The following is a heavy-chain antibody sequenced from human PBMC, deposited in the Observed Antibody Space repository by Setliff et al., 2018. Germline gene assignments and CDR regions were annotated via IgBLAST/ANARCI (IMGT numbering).Heavy chain of an antibody. CDR3: ARHLWGRWMATSSDYFDY. J-gene: IGHJ4*02. D-gene: IGHD5-12*01. CDR1: GYSITSGYY. V-gene: IGHV4-38-2*02. Sequence: SETLSLTCTVSGYSITSGYYWGWIRQSPGKGLEWLGSLFHTGTPYYNPSLQSRLTMSVDTSNNQFSLKLNPVTADDAAVYYCARHLWGRWMATSSDYFDYWGQGSLVTVSS. CDR2: LFHTGTP.